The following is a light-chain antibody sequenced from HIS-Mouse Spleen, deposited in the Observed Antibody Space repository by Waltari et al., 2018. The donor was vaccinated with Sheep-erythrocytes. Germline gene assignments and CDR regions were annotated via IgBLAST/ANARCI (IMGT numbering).Light chain of an antibody. V-gene: IGLV3-21*03. CDR1: NIGSKS. CDR3: QVWKV. CDR2: DDS. Sequence: SYVLTQPPSVSVAPGKTARITCGGNNIGSKSVHWYQQKPGPAPVLVVYDDSDRPSGSPERCSGSNSGNTATLTISRVEAGDEADYYCQVWKVFGGGTKLTVL. J-gene: IGLJ2*01.